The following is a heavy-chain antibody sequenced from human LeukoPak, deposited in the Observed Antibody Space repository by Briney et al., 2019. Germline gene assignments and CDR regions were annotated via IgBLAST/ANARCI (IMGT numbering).Heavy chain of an antibody. Sequence: SETLSLTCAVYGGSFSGYYWTWIRQPPGKGLEWIGEINHGGSNNYNPSLKSRLTISVDTSKNQFSLRLSSVTAADTAVYYCARDRVGQQLVGRKNNYYYMDVWGKGTTVTISS. CDR1: GGSFSGYY. CDR2: INHGGSN. D-gene: IGHD6-13*01. CDR3: ARDRVGQQLVGRKNNYYYMDV. J-gene: IGHJ6*03. V-gene: IGHV4-34*01.